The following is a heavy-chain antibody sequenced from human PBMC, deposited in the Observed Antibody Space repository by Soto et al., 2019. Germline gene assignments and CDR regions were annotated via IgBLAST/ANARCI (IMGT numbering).Heavy chain of an antibody. V-gene: IGHV3-15*01. CDR1: GFTFSNAW. D-gene: IGHD6-13*01. CDR3: TTSRIAAAADAFDI. J-gene: IGHJ3*02. CDR2: IKSKTDGGTT. Sequence: GGSLRLSCAASGFTFSNAWMSWVRQAPGKGLEWVGRIKSKTDGGTTDYAAPVKGRFTISRDDSKNTLYLQMNSRKTEDTAVYYCTTSRIAAAADAFDIWGQGTMVTVSS.